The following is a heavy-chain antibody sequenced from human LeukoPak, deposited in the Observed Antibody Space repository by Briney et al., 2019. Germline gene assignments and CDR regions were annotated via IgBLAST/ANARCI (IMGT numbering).Heavy chain of an antibody. Sequence: GGSLRLSCAASGFTFGSYSMNWVRQAPGKGLEWVSSISSSSSYIYYADSVKGRFTISRDNAKNSLYLQMNSLRAEDTAVYYCARDGVATAVIDYWGQGTLVTVSS. CDR3: ARDGVATAVIDY. J-gene: IGHJ4*02. CDR2: ISSSSSYI. CDR1: GFTFGSYS. D-gene: IGHD5-12*01. V-gene: IGHV3-21*01.